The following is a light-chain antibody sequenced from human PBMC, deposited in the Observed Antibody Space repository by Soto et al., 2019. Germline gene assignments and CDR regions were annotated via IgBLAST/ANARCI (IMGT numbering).Light chain of an antibody. CDR3: CSFALRSTLI. CDR2: EGG. Sequence: QSVLTQPASVSGSPGQSITISCTVTSSDVGNYNLVSWYQQYPGKAPKLMIYEGGKRPSGVSNRFSGSKSGNTASLTISGLQAEDEADYYCCSFALRSTLIFGGGTKLTVL. CDR1: SSDVGNYNL. V-gene: IGLV2-23*01. J-gene: IGLJ2*01.